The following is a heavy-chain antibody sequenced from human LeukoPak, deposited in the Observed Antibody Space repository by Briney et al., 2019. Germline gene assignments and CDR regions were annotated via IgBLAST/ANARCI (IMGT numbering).Heavy chain of an antibody. CDR2: IIPIFGTA. D-gene: IGHD3-3*01. Sequence: ASVKVSCKASGGTFSSYAISWVRQAPGQGLEWMGRIIPIFGTANYAQKFQGRVTITTDESTSTAYMELSSLRSEDTAVYYCAREGLLEWPKSPYFDYWGQGTLVTVSS. V-gene: IGHV1-69*05. J-gene: IGHJ4*02. CDR3: AREGLLEWPKSPYFDY. CDR1: GGTFSSYA.